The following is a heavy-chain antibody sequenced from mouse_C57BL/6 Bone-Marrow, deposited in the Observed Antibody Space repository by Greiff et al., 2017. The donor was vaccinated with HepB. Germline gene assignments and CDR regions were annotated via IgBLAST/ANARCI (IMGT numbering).Heavy chain of an antibody. D-gene: IGHD1-1*01. V-gene: IGHV1-42*01. CDR3: ARKYGSPYFDY. Sequence: EVKLMESGPELVKPGASVKISCKASGYSFTGYYMNWVKQSPEKSLEWIGEINPSTGGTTYNQKFKAKATLTVDKSSSTAYMQLKSLTSEDSAVYYCARKYGSPYFDYWGQGTTLTVSS. J-gene: IGHJ2*01. CDR1: GYSFTGYY. CDR2: INPSTGGT.